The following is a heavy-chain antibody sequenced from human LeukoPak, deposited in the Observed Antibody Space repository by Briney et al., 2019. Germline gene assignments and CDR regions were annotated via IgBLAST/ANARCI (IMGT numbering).Heavy chain of an antibody. D-gene: IGHD6-19*01. CDR2: ISGSGGST. CDR1: GFTFSSYA. CDR3: AKDRGAVAPRNYGMDV. V-gene: IGHV3-23*01. Sequence: GGSLRLSCAASGFTFSSYAMSWVRQAPGKGLEWVSAISGSGGSTYYADSVKGRFIISRDNSKNTLYLQMNSLRAEDTAVYYCAKDRGAVAPRNYGMDVWGQGTTVTVSS. J-gene: IGHJ6*02.